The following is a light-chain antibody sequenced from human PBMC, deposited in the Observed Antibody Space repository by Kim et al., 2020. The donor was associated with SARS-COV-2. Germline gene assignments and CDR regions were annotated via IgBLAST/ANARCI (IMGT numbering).Light chain of an antibody. CDR1: QSISSY. J-gene: IGKJ2*03. V-gene: IGKV1-39*01. CDR3: QQSYSTPRS. CDR2: AAS. Sequence: YPAVGDRVTITCRASQSISSYLNWYQQKPGTAPKLLIYAASSLQSGVPSRFSGSGSGTDFTLTISSLQPEDFATYYCQQSYSTPRSFGQGTKLEI.